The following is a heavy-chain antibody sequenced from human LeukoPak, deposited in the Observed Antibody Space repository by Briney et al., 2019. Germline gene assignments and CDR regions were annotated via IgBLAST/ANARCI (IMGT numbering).Heavy chain of an antibody. J-gene: IGHJ6*03. D-gene: IGHD6-6*01. V-gene: IGHV4-59*11. Sequence: SETLSLTCTVSGGSISSHYWSWIRQPPGKGLEWIGYIYYSGSTNYNPSLKSRVTISVDTSKNQFSLKLSSVTAADTAVYYCARSNIAARLSYYYYMDAWGKGTTVTVSS. CDR1: GGSISSHY. CDR2: IYYSGST. CDR3: ARSNIAARLSYYYYMDA.